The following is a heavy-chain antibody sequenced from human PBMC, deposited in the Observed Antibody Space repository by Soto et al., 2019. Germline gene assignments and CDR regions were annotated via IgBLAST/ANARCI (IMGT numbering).Heavy chain of an antibody. J-gene: IGHJ2*01. CDR2: ISAYNGNT. V-gene: IGHV1-18*01. CDR1: GYTFTSYG. Sequence: ASVKVSCKASGYTFTSYGISWVRQAPGQGLEWMGWISAYNGNTNYAQKLQGRVTMTTDTSTSTAYMELRSLRSDDTAVYYCARDPHGDYGVWYFDLWGRGTLVTVSS. D-gene: IGHD4-17*01. CDR3: ARDPHGDYGVWYFDL.